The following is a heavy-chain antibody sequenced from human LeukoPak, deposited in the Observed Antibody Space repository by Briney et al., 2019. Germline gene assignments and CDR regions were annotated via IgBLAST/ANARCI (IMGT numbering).Heavy chain of an antibody. CDR2: ISYDGSNK. CDR3: AKDGRGYSSSWPNWFDP. D-gene: IGHD6-13*01. Sequence: GFLRLSCAASGFTFSSYAMHWVRQAPGKGLEWVAVISYDGSNKYYADSVKGRFTISRDNSKNTLYLQMNSLRAEDTAVYNCAKDGRGYSSSWPNWFDPWGQGTLVIVSS. V-gene: IGHV3-30-3*01. J-gene: IGHJ5*02. CDR1: GFTFSSYA.